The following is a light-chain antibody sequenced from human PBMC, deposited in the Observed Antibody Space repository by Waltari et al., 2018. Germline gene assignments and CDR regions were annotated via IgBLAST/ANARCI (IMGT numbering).Light chain of an antibody. CDR2: KDR. V-gene: IGLV3-27*01. J-gene: IGLJ3*02. Sequence: SSALTQPSSVSVSPGQTATISCSGDELENRNVRWLKQKPGQAPVLVIYKDRERPSGIPERFSGSSSGTTVTLTITGAQVEDEAEYYCYSATDNNVVFGGDTRLTVL. CDR3: YSATDNNVV. CDR1: ELENRN.